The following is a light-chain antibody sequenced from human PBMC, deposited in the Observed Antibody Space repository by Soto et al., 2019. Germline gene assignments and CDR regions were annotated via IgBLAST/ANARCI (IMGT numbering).Light chain of an antibody. V-gene: IGKV3-20*01. CDR2: GAS. CDR3: QQSGSSPLT. J-gene: IGKJ4*01. Sequence: ELVLTQSPGTLSLSPGERATLSCRASQSVSNNYLAWYQQKPGQAPRLLIYGASNRATGIPDRFSGSGSATDFTLTISRLEPEDFAVYFCQQSGSSPLTFGGGTKVEIK. CDR1: QSVSNNY.